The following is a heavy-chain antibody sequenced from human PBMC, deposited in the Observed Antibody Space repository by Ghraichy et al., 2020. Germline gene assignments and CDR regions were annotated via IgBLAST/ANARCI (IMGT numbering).Heavy chain of an antibody. V-gene: IGHV3-23*01. CDR1: EFTFSGYP. CDR3: AKEGGRLGEGAFDV. D-gene: IGHD3-10*01. CDR2: LGADGRST. Sequence: GGSLRLSCAVSEFTFSGYPMTWVRQAPGKGLEWVSILGADGRSTFYADSVKGRFTISRDKSKRTMYLQMNSLRADDTAVYYCAKEGGRLGEGAFDVWGQGTKVTVSS. J-gene: IGHJ3*01.